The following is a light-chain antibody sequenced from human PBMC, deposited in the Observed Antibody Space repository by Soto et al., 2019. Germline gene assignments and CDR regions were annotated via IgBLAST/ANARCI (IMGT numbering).Light chain of an antibody. J-gene: IGLJ3*02. V-gene: IGLV2-23*01. CDR3: CSYAGSSTYVV. Sequence: QSALTQPASASGSPGQSITISCTGTSSDVGSYNLVSWYQQHPGKAPKLMIYEDSKRPSGVSNRFSGSKSGNTASLTISGLQAEEEADYYCCSYAGSSTYVVFGGGTKLTVL. CDR2: EDS. CDR1: SSDVGSYNL.